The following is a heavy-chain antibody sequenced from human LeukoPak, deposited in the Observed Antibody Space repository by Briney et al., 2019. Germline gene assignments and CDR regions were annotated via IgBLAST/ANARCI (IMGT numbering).Heavy chain of an antibody. CDR2: INPNSGGT. V-gene: IGHV1-2*02. J-gene: IGHJ4*02. CDR3: ARGNTRGTRLLWGVVIAIPRY. D-gene: IGHD2-21*01. Sequence: AASVKVSCKASGYTFTGYYMHWVRQAPGQGLEWMGWINPNSGGTNYAQKFQGRVTMTRDTSISTAYMELSRLRSDDTAVYYCARGNTRGTRLLWGVVIAIPRYWGQGTLVTVSS. CDR1: GYTFTGYY.